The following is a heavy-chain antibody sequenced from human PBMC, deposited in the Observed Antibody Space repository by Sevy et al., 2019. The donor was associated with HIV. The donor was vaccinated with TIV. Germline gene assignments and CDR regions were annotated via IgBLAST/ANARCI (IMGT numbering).Heavy chain of an antibody. V-gene: IGHV3-74*01. CDR3: ARGTRDWAGIDY. CDR1: GFTFNTYW. D-gene: IGHD2-8*01. Sequence: GGSLRLSCAASGFTFNTYWMHWVRQAPGKGLIWVSRVNTDGTFTTYADSVKGRFTISRDNAKNTVYLHMNSLRVEDTAVYHCARGTRDWAGIDYWGQGTMVTVSS. J-gene: IGHJ4*02. CDR2: VNTDGTFT.